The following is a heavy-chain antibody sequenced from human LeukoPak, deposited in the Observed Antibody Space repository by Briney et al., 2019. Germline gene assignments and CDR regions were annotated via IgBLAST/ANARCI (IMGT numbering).Heavy chain of an antibody. D-gene: IGHD1-14*01. V-gene: IGHV4-59*01. J-gene: IGHJ5*02. Sequence: PSETLSLTCTVSGGSISNYYWYWMRQPPGKGLEWIAYTYYSGNPNYNPSLKSRATISVDTSKNQFSLKLSSVTAADTAVYYCAKGGPEASAGLSWFDPWGQGILVTVSS. CDR2: TYYSGNP. CDR3: AKGGPEASAGLSWFDP. CDR1: GGSISNYY.